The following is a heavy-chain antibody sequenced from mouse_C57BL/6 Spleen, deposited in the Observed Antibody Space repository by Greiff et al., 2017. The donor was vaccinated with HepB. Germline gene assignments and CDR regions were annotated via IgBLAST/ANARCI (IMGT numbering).Heavy chain of an antibody. V-gene: IGHV5-17*01. Sequence: EVKVVESGGGLVKPGGSLKLSCAASGFTFSDYGMHWVRQAPEKGLEWVAYISSGSSTIYYADTVKGRFTISRDNAKNTLFLQMTSLRSEDTAMYYCARGPITTVVARAMDYWGQGTSVTVSS. CDR2: ISSGSSTI. CDR1: GFTFSDYG. CDR3: ARGPITTVVARAMDY. D-gene: IGHD1-1*01. J-gene: IGHJ4*01.